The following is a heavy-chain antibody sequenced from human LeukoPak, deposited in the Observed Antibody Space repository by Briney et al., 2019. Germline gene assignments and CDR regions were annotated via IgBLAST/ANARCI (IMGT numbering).Heavy chain of an antibody. V-gene: IGHV1-69*13. D-gene: IGHD6-6*01. CDR3: ARDQQYSSSSGFDY. J-gene: IGHJ4*02. CDR1: GGTFSSYA. CDR2: IIPIFGTA. Sequence: SVTVSCKASGGTFSSYAISWVRQAPGQGLEWMGGIIPIFGTANYAQKFQGRVTITADESTSTAYMELSSLRSEDTAVYYCARDQQYSSSSGFDYWGQGTLVTVSS.